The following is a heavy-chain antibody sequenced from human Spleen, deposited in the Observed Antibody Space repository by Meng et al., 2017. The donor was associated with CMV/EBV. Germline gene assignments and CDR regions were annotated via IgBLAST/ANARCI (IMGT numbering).Heavy chain of an antibody. V-gene: IGHV2-26*01. CDR2: IFSNDEK. D-gene: IGHD6-6*01. CDR1: GFSLSNARMG. CDR3: ARISSFYYYYGMDV. Sequence: SGPTLVKPTETLTLTCTVSGFSLSNARMGVSWIRQPPGKALEWLAHIFSNDEKSYSTSLKSRLTISKDTSKSQVVLTMTNMDPVDTATYYCARISSFYYYYGMDVWGQGTTVTVSS. J-gene: IGHJ6*02.